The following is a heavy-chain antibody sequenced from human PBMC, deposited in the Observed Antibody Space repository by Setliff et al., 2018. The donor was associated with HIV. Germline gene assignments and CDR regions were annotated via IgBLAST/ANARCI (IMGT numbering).Heavy chain of an antibody. J-gene: IGHJ4*02. CDR3: ARVADRNYDFWSAYEY. CDR2: ITPNGDDT. D-gene: IGHD3-3*01. V-gene: IGHV1-2*02. CDR1: ADIFNAYY. Sequence: ASVKVSCKASADIFNAYYIHWVRQAPGRGLEWMGWITPNGDDTNYPQKFEGRVTLTRDTSIATAHMELRSLTSDDTAVYYCARVADRNYDFWSAYEYWGQGTLVTVSS.